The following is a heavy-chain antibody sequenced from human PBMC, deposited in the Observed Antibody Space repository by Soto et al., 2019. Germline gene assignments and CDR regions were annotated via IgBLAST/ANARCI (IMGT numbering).Heavy chain of an antibody. CDR1: GGSISSSSYY. J-gene: IGHJ4*02. CDR2: IYYSGST. CDR3: GCSSTYGFLFI. Sequence: PSATRSLTCTVSGGSISSSSYYWGWIRQPPGKGLEWIGSIYYSGSTYYNPSLKSRVPISVDTSKNQFSLKLSSVNAADTAVYYCGCSSTYGFLFIWGQGTLVTVSS. V-gene: IGHV4-39*01. D-gene: IGHD3-10*01.